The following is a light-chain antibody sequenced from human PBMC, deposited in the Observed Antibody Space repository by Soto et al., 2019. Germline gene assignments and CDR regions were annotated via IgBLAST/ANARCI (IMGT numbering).Light chain of an antibody. CDR2: AAS. J-gene: IGKJ5*01. Sequence: EIVLTQSPGTLSLSPGERATLSCRAIQSVSSSYLAWYQQKPGQAPRLLISAASGRATGIPDRFSGSGSGTDFTLTISSLEPEDFAVYYCQQRSNWPRITFGQGTRLEIK. V-gene: IGKV3D-20*02. CDR1: QSVSSSY. CDR3: QQRSNWPRIT.